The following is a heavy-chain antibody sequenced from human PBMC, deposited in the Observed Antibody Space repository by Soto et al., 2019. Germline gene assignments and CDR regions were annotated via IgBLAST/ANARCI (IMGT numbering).Heavy chain of an antibody. D-gene: IGHD3-22*01. Sequence: SETLSLTCTVSGGSISSYYWSWIRQPAGKGLEWIGRIYTSGSTNYNPSLKSRVTMSVDTSKNQFSLKLSSVTAADTAVYYCGRVQDYYDSSGYYYDWFDPWGQGTLVTVSS. J-gene: IGHJ5*02. V-gene: IGHV4-4*07. CDR3: GRVQDYYDSSGYYYDWFDP. CDR2: IYTSGST. CDR1: GGSISSYY.